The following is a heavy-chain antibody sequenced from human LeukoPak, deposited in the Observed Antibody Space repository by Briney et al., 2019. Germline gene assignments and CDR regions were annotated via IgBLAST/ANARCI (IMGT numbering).Heavy chain of an antibody. Sequence: KSSETLSVTCTVSGGSISSVNYYWGWIRQPPGKGLEWIGSKSYGGTSYYDPSLESRVTISVDTSKTQVSLKLTSVTAADTATYYCARHLSSETLITSFHYWSQGIPVTISS. CDR1: GGSISSVNYY. D-gene: IGHD3-16*01. V-gene: IGHV4-39*01. J-gene: IGHJ4*02. CDR2: KSYGGTS. CDR3: ARHLSSETLITSFHY.